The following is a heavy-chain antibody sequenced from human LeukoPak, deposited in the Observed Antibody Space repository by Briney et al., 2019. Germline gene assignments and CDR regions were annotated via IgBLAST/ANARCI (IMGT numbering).Heavy chain of an antibody. Sequence: QTGGSLRLSCTASRFTFSSYTMTWVRQAPGKGLKWVSTITTGDGNTYYADSVKGRFTVSRDDSKNTLYLQMNSLRAEDTAVYYCAKDGGLWVSAHWGDSWGRGTLVTVSS. D-gene: IGHD7-27*01. CDR2: ITTGDGNT. J-gene: IGHJ4*02. V-gene: IGHV3-23*01. CDR1: RFTFSSYT. CDR3: AKDGGLWVSAHWGDS.